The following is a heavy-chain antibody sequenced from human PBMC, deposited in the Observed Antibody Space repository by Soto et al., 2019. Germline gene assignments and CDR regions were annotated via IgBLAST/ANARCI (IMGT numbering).Heavy chain of an antibody. CDR2: INPNSGGT. D-gene: IGHD1-26*01. V-gene: IGHV1-2*02. CDR3: ARAPTRWEHYYYYGMDV. J-gene: IGHJ6*02. CDR1: GYTFTGYY. Sequence: ASVKVSCKASGYTFTGYYMHWVRQAPGQGLEWMGWINPNSGGTNYAQKFQGRVTMTRDTSISTAYMELSRLRSDDTAVYYCARAPTRWEHYYYYGMDVWGQGTTVTVSS.